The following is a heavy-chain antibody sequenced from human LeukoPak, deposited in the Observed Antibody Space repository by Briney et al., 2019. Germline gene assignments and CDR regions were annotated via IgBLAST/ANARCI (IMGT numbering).Heavy chain of an antibody. CDR1: GGSISSYY. Sequence: SETLSLICTVSGGSISSYYWSWIRQPPGKGLEWIGFIYYSGSTNYNPSLKSRITISVDTSKNQFSLKRRSLTAADTAVCFWAKVEPAIWSYFDLWGEGTLVPVSS. CDR3: AKVEPAIWSYFDL. J-gene: IGHJ4*02. CDR2: IYYSGST. V-gene: IGHV4-59*01. D-gene: IGHD1-14*01.